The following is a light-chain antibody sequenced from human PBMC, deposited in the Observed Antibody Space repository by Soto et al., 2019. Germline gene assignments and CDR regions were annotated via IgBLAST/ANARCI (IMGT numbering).Light chain of an antibody. J-gene: IGLJ3*02. CDR2: EVT. V-gene: IGLV2-8*01. CDR1: SSDVGAYNY. Sequence: QSVLTQPPSASGSPGQSVTISCTGSSSDVGAYNYVSWYQQHPGKAPKLMIYEVTKRPSGVPDRFSGSKSSNTASLTVSGLQAEDEADYYCSSYAGSNNLPFGGGTKLTVL. CDR3: SSYAGSNNLP.